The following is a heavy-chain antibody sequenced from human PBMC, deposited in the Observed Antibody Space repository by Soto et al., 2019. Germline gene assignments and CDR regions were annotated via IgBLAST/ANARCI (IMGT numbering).Heavy chain of an antibody. J-gene: IGHJ6*02. D-gene: IGHD3-10*01. V-gene: IGHV1-18*04. Sequence: ASVKVSCKASGYTFTGYGISWVRQAPGQGLEWMGWISAYNGNTNYAQKLQGGVTMTTDTSTSTAYMELRSLRSDDTAVYYCARVMGSGYYGSGSYSFHYYYGMDVWGQGTTVTVSS. CDR2: ISAYNGNT. CDR3: ARVMGSGYYGSGSYSFHYYYGMDV. CDR1: GYTFTGYG.